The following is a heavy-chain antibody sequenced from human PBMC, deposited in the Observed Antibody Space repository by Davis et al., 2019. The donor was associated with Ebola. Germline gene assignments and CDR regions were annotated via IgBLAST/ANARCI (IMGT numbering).Heavy chain of an antibody. D-gene: IGHD3-22*01. Sequence: PSESLSLTCTASARPISSEYWTWIRPPPGKELDWLRYFYYSASTNYNPSLTSRVTISVDTSKNQFSLKLSSVTAADTAVYYCAREGYYDSSGYGDFDYWGQGTLVTVSS. J-gene: IGHJ4*02. CDR2: FYYSAST. CDR3: AREGYYDSSGYGDFDY. V-gene: IGHV4-59*12. CDR1: ARPISSEY.